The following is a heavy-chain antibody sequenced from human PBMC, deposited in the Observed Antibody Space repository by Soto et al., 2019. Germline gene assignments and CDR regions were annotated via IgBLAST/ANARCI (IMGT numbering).Heavy chain of an antibody. CDR2: IYPGDSDT. Sequence: GESLKISCEVSVYSFTSYCIGWVRQMPGKGLEWMWFIYPGDSDTRYSPSFQGQVTISADKYISTAYRQWSSLKASDTAMYYCARRDRAWLVEFWGQGTLVTVS. CDR1: VYSFTSYC. J-gene: IGHJ4*03. CDR3: ARRDRAWLVEF. D-gene: IGHD3-9*01. V-gene: IGHV5-51*01.